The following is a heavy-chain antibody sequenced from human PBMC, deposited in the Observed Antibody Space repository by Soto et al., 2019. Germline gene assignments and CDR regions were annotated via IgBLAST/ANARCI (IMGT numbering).Heavy chain of an antibody. J-gene: IGHJ4*02. CDR1: GDSLRNYY. CDR3: ARDASGRPATF. Sequence: SETLSLTCAVSGDSLRNYYWIWLRQPPGRGLEWIGFFYNSGTTNYNPSLKSRVTISGDSSKNQFFLSLMSVTAADTAVYYCARDASGRPATFWGQGILVTVSS. V-gene: IGHV4-59*01. D-gene: IGHD3-10*01. CDR2: FYNSGTT.